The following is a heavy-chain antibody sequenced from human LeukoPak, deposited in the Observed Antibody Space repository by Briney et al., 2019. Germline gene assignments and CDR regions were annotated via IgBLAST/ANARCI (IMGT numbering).Heavy chain of an antibody. Sequence: GGSLRLSCTAFGFTFGDYAMSWVRQAPGKGLEWGGFIRSKAYGGTTEYAASVKGRFTITRDDSKSIAYLQMNSLKTEDTAVYYCTRGGGEPQLFAYWGQGTLVTVSS. V-gene: IGHV3-49*04. CDR2: IRSKAYGGTT. D-gene: IGHD6-13*01. CDR3: TRGGGEPQLFAY. J-gene: IGHJ4*02. CDR1: GFTFGDYA.